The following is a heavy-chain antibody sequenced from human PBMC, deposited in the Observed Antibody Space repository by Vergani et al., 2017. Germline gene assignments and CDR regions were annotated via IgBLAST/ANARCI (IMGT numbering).Heavy chain of an antibody. J-gene: IGHJ4*02. CDR1: GFTFSSHA. D-gene: IGHD2-21*02. CDR3: AKYLRDSTDGLPDS. CDR2: IKNTGDST. V-gene: IGHV3-23*01. Sequence: EVPLLQSEGAVVQPGGSLRLSCVASGFTFSSHAMSWVRQGHGQGLEWVSSIKNTGDSTHYADSVKGRFTISRDNSKDILYLQMDSLRSEDTALYYCAKYLRDSTDGLPDSWGPGTLVIVSS.